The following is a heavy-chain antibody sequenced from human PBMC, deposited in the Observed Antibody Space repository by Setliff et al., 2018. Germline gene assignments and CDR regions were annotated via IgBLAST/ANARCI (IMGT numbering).Heavy chain of an antibody. J-gene: IGHJ6*03. D-gene: IGHD2-2*01. CDR1: GGSISGHY. Sequence: PSETLSLTCTVSGGSISGHYWTWIRQPPGKGLEWVGYMYYSGSFNYNPSLESRVTISVDTSKNQFSLKLASVTAADTAVYYCARYYCSSTSCSPWYYYYYIDVWDKGTTVTVSS. CDR2: MYYSGSF. V-gene: IGHV4-59*11. CDR3: ARYYCSSTSCSPWYYYYYIDV.